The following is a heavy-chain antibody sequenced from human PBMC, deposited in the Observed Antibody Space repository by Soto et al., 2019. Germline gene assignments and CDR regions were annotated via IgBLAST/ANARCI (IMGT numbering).Heavy chain of an antibody. J-gene: IGHJ3*01. CDR2: LYSGAGT. V-gene: IGHV3-66*01. CDR3: ARECCGDCTNAFDL. Sequence: QLVESGGGLVQPGWSLRLSCAASGFTVSSNYMNWVRQAPGKGLEWLSVLYSGAGTYYADSVKDRFTISRDNSKNTLDLQLNSVRAEDTAIYYCARECCGDCTNAFDLWGQGTMVTVSP. CDR1: GFTVSSNY. D-gene: IGHD2-21*01.